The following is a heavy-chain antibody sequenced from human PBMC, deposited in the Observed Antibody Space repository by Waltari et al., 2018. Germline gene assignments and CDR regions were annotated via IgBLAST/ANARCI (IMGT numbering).Heavy chain of an antibody. J-gene: IGHJ4*02. D-gene: IGHD6-19*01. CDR3: ARGTVAGTGGFDY. CDR2: ISSSSSYI. CDR1: GFTFSSYS. Sequence: EVQLVASGGGLVKPGGSLRLSCAASGFTFSSYSMNWVRQAPGKGLEWVSSISSSSSYIYYADSVKGRFTISRDNAKNSLYLQMNSLRAEDTAVYYCARGTVAGTGGFDYWGQGTLVTVSS. V-gene: IGHV3-21*01.